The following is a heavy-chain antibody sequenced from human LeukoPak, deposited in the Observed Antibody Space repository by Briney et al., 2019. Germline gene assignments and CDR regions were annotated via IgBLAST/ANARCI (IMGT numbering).Heavy chain of an antibody. J-gene: IGHJ4*02. Sequence: PGGSLRLSCAASGFTFRSYWMTWVSQAPGKGLGWVANINQDGSKEYYPDSVKGRFTISRDNDKNSLYLQVNSLRAEDTAVYYCAKGGYINGYDYWGQGTLVTVSS. CDR3: AKGGYINGYDY. CDR2: INQDGSKE. CDR1: GFTFRSYW. V-gene: IGHV3-7*01. D-gene: IGHD5-18*01.